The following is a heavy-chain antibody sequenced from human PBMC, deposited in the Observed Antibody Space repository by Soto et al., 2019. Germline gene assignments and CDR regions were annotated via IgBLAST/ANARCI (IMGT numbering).Heavy chain of an antibody. CDR2: IYYSGST. CDR1: GGSIRSYY. J-gene: IGHJ4*01. V-gene: IGHV4-59*08. Sequence: SETLSLTCTVSGGSIRSYYWSWIRQPPGKGLEWIGYIYYSGSTNYNPSLKSRVTVSADTSKDQLSLKLTSVTAADTAVYYCSRHDGFSSGWIFDYWAHGTLVTVS. D-gene: IGHD6-19*01. CDR3: SRHDGFSSGWIFDY.